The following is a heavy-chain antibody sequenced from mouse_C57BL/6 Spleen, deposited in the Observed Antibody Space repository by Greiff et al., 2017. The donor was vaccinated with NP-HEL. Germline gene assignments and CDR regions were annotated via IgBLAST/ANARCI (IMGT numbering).Heavy chain of an antibody. D-gene: IGHD1-1*01. J-gene: IGHJ3*01. CDR1: GYSITSGYY. CDR2: ISYDGSN. V-gene: IGHV3-6*01. Sequence: EVKLQESGPGLVKPSQSLSLTCSVTGYSITSGYYWNWIRQFPGNKLEWMGYISYDGSNNYNPSLKNRISITRDTSKNQFFLKLNSVTTEDTATYYCAREGITTVVARGGFAYWGQGTLVTVSA. CDR3: AREGITTVVARGGFAY.